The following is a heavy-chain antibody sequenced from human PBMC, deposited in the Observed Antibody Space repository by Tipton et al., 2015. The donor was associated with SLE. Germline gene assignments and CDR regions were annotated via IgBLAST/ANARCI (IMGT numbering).Heavy chain of an antibody. D-gene: IGHD3-22*01. CDR2: IYHSGST. V-gene: IGHV4-30-2*01. J-gene: IGHJ6*02. CDR1: GGSISSGSYY. Sequence: TLSLTCTVSGGSISSGSYYWSWIRQPAGKGLEWIGYIYHSGSTYHNPSLKSRVTISVDRSKNQFSLKLSSVTAADTAVYYCARAYYDSSGYFPLGMDVWGQGTTVTVSS. CDR3: ARAYYDSSGYFPLGMDV.